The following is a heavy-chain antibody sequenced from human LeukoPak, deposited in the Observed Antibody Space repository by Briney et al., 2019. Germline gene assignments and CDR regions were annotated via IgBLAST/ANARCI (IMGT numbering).Heavy chain of an antibody. V-gene: IGHV3-23*01. D-gene: IGHD4-17*01. J-gene: IGHJ3*02. CDR2: ISGSGGST. CDR1: KFNFNSYG. Sequence: GGSVRLSCTTSKFNFNSYGMTWVRQAPGKGLEWVSSISGSGGSTQYAASVQGRFTISRGNSKNTLYLQMNSLRAEDTAVYYCAKDPNGDYIGTFDIWGQGTMVTVSS. CDR3: AKDPNGDYIGTFDI.